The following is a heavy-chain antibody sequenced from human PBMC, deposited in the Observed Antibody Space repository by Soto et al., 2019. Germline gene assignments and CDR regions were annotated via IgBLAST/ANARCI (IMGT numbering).Heavy chain of an antibody. V-gene: IGHV4-34*01. CDR3: AIAGMRLSSYYYGMAV. Sequence: PATLSLTCACYGWSFIGYQWSWILQPPGPGLEWIGEINHSGSTNYNPSLKSRVTISVDTSKNQFSLKLSSVTAADTAVYYCAIAGMRLSSYYYGMAVWC. CDR1: GWSFIGYQ. J-gene: IGHJ6*02. CDR2: INHSGST.